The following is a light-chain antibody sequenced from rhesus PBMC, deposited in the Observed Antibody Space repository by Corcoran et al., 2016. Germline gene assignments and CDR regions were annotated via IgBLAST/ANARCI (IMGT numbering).Light chain of an antibody. J-gene: IGKJ3*01. CDR1: QRISSW. Sequence: DIQMTQSPSSLSAFVGDTVTITCRASQRISSWFAWYQQKPGKAPTLLVDNASTLQRGVPSRFSGNGSRTDFTLTIGSLQSEDFPTYYCLQYSSSPFTFGPGTKLDIK. CDR2: NAS. V-gene: IGKV1-22*01. CDR3: LQYSSSPFT.